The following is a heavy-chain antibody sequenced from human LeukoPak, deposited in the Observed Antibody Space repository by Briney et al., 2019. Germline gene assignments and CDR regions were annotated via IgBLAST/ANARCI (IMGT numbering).Heavy chain of an antibody. V-gene: IGHV3-48*01. CDR2: ISYSSSTI. CDR1: GFTFSSYS. Sequence: GGSLRLSCAASGFTFSSYSMNWARQAPGKGLEWVSYISYSSSTIYYADSVKGRFTISRDNGKNSLYLQMNSLTAEDTGVYYCARDGRGSGRSDAFDLWGQGTEVIVSS. J-gene: IGHJ3*01. D-gene: IGHD1-26*01. CDR3: ARDGRGSGRSDAFDL.